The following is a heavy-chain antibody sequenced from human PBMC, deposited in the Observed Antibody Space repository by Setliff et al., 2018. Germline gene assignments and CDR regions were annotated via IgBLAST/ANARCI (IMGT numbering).Heavy chain of an antibody. J-gene: IGHJ6*02. CDR2: IYHSGST. V-gene: IGHV4-38-2*01. CDR1: GYSISSGYY. CDR3: ARYCGGDCYSDVHYYYGMDA. D-gene: IGHD2-21*02. Sequence: ASETLSLTCAVSGYSISSGYYWGWIRQPPGKGLEWIGSIYHSGSTYYNPSLKSRVTISVDRSKNQFSLKLSSVTAADTAVYYCARYCGGDCYSDVHYYYGMDAWGQGTTVTVSS.